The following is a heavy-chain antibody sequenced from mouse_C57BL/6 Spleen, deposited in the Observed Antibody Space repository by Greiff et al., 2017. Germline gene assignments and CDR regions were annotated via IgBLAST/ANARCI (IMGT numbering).Heavy chain of an antibody. J-gene: IGHJ1*03. CDR2: IDPANGNT. Sequence: VQLQHSVAELVRPGASVKLSCTASGFNIKNTYMHWVKQRPEQGLEWIGRIDPANGNTKYAPKFQGKATITADTASNTAYLQLSSLTSEDTAIYYCARSHYYGSSHWYFDVWGTGTTVTVSS. D-gene: IGHD1-1*01. CDR3: ARSHYYGSSHWYFDV. V-gene: IGHV14-3*01. CDR1: GFNIKNTY.